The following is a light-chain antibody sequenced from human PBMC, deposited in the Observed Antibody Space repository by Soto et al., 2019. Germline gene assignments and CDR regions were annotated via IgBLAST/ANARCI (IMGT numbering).Light chain of an antibody. CDR3: TSYSSRSTLV. V-gene: IGLV2-14*01. CDR2: DFS. Sequence: QSALTQPASVSGSPGQSITIPCTGTRSDVGGYNYVSWYQQHPGKVPKLMIFDFSSRPSGVSNRFSGSKSGNTASLTISGLQAEYEADYYCTSYSSRSTLVSGTGTKVTVL. J-gene: IGLJ1*01. CDR1: RSDVGGYNY.